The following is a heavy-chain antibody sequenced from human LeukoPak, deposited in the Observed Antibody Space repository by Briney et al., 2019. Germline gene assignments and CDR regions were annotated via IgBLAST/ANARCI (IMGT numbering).Heavy chain of an antibody. J-gene: IGHJ4*02. CDR2: ISYDGSNK. Sequence: PGGSLRLSCAASGFTFSSYAMHWVRQAPGKGLEWVALISYDGSNKYYADSVKGRFTISRDNSKNTLYLQMNSLRAKDTAVYYCAKDRLRYSSSWYLDYWGQGTLVTVSS. D-gene: IGHD6-13*01. CDR1: GFTFSSYA. V-gene: IGHV3-30-3*01. CDR3: AKDRLRYSSSWYLDY.